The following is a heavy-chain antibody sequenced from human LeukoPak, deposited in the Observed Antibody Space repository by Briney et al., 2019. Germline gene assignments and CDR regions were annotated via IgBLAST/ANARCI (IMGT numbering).Heavy chain of an antibody. D-gene: IGHD6-13*01. V-gene: IGHV3-9*01. CDR1: GFTFDDYA. Sequence: GGSLRLSCAASGFTFDDYAMHWVRQAPGKGLEWVPGISWNSGSIGYADSVKGRFTISRDNAKNSLYLQMNSLRAEDTALYYCAKDSRSSWFNWFDPWGQGTLVTVSS. CDR2: ISWNSGSI. J-gene: IGHJ5*02. CDR3: AKDSRSSWFNWFDP.